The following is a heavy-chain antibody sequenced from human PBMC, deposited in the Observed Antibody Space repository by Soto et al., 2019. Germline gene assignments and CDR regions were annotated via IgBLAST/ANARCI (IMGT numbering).Heavy chain of an antibody. CDR1: GSSVSSYY. J-gene: IGHJ4*02. CDR2: ICYSGGT. V-gene: IGHV4-59*08. CDR3: ARHSNRNYGLYYFDY. Sequence: SXTLSLTCTVSGSSVSSYYWSWIRQSPVKGLEWIGFICYSGGTKYKPSLKSRVTISVDTSKNQFSLKVSSATAADTAVYYCARHSNRNYGLYYFDYWGLGALVTVSS. D-gene: IGHD4-4*01.